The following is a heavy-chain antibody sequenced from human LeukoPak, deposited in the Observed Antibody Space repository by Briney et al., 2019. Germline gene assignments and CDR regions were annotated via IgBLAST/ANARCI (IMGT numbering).Heavy chain of an antibody. Sequence: GGSLRLSCAASGFTFSNAWMSWVRQAPGRGLEWASSTAGSGISKDYADSVKGRFTISKDKSKNTLYLQMDNLRAEDTGVYFCARLPTFYYDSSGYHYDYWGQGTLVTVSS. J-gene: IGHJ4*02. D-gene: IGHD3-22*01. V-gene: IGHV3-23*01. CDR1: GFTFSNAW. CDR2: TAGSGISK. CDR3: ARLPTFYYDSSGYHYDY.